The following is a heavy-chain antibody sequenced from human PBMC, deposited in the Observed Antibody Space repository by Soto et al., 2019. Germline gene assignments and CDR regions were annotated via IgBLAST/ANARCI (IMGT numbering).Heavy chain of an antibody. J-gene: IGHJ4*02. CDR2: IYYSGST. CDR1: GGSISSYY. CDR3: ARGIYGSGAQLGF. V-gene: IGHV4-59*01. D-gene: IGHD3-10*01. Sequence: PSETLSLTCTVSGGSISSYYWSWIRQPPGKGLEWIGYIYYSGSTNYNPSLKSRVTISVDTSKNQFSLKLSSVTAADTAVYYCARGIYGSGAQLGFWGQGTLVTVSS.